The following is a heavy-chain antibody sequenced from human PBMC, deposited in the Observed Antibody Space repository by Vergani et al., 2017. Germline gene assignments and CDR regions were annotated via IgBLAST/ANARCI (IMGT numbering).Heavy chain of an antibody. CDR2: ISGGGFDL. CDR3: ARSPNARFDY. Sequence: EVLLVESGGGLVKPGGSLRLSCAVSGFTFSSYTMVWVRQAPGKAPEWVASISGGGFDLYYADSVKGRFTISRDNAKNSVYLQMNRLRAEDTAVYYCARSPNARFDYGGQGSMVTVSS. J-gene: IGHJ4*02. V-gene: IGHV3-21*01. CDR1: GFTFSSYT.